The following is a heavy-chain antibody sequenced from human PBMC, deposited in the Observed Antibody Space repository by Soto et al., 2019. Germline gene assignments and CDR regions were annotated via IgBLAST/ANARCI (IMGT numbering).Heavy chain of an antibody. V-gene: IGHV3-74*01. Sequence: EEQLVESGGGLVQPGGSLRLSCAASGFIFSSYWMHWVRQVPGKGLVWVSRLTNGGSSSSYADSVNGRFTVSRDNAKNTLYLQMNRLRAEDTAVYYCARGMQGSRYFDLWGRGTLVTVSS. CDR2: LTNGGSSS. J-gene: IGHJ2*01. CDR3: ARGMQGSRYFDL. CDR1: GFIFSSYW.